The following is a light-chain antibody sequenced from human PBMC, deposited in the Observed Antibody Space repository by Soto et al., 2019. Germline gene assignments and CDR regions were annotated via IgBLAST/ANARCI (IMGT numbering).Light chain of an antibody. CDR3: HQYYDIPFT. V-gene: IGKV4-1*01. CDR2: WAS. Sequence: DIVMTQSPDSLAVSLGERATINCKSSQNILYSANNENYLAWFQQKPGQPPKLLIYWASTRESGVPDRFSGSGSGTDFTLTISSLQAEDVAVYFCHQYYDIPFTFGQGIKLEIK. J-gene: IGKJ2*01. CDR1: QNILYSANNENY.